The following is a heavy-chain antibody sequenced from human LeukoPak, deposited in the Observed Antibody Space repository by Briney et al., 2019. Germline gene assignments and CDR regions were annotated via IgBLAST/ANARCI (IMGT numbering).Heavy chain of an antibody. J-gene: IGHJ4*02. CDR3: ARETPSYYYGSGSFDY. Sequence: SETLSLTCTVSGGSISSYYWSWVRQPPGQGLEWIGYIYYSGSTNYNPSLRSRVTISVDTSKGQFSLKLSSVTAADTAVYYCARETPSYYYGSGSFDYWGQGTLVTVSS. CDR1: GGSISSYY. D-gene: IGHD3-10*01. V-gene: IGHV4-59*01. CDR2: IYYSGST.